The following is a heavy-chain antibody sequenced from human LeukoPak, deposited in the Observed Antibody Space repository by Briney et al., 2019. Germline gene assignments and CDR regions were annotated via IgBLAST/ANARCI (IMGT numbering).Heavy chain of an antibody. CDR2: IFYSGST. J-gene: IGHJ4*02. D-gene: IGHD6-13*01. V-gene: IGHV4-39*02. CDR3: ARDATIAAPLMS. Sequence: PSETLSLTCTVSGGSISSSSYYWGWIRQPPGKGLEWIGNIFYSGSTDYSPSLKSRVTISVDTSKNQFSLKLTSVTAADTAVYYCARDATIAAPLMSWGQGTLVIVSS. CDR1: GGSISSSSYY.